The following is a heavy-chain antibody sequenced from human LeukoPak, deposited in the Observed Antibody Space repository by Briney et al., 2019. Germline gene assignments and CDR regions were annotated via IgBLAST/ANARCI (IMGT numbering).Heavy chain of an antibody. D-gene: IGHD6-13*01. CDR2: INWNGGST. CDR3: AREIHPAAAEDD. J-gene: IGHJ4*02. Sequence: PGGSLRLSCAASGFTFDDYGMSWVRQAPGKGLEWVSGINWNGGSTGYADSVKGRFTISRDNAKNSLYLQMNSLRAEDTAVYFCAREIHPAAAEDDWGQGTLLTVSS. CDR1: GFTFDDYG. V-gene: IGHV3-20*04.